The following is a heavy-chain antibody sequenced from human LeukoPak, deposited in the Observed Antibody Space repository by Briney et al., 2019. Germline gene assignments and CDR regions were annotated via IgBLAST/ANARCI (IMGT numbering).Heavy chain of an antibody. CDR3: ARGRGGSGYFDY. CDR1: GGSISSYC. Sequence: PSETLSLTCTVSGGSISSYCWSWIRQPPGKGLEWIGYIYYSGSTNYNPSLKSRVTISVDTSKNQFSLKLSSVTAADTAVYYCARGRGGSGYFDYWGQGTLVTVSS. D-gene: IGHD3-22*01. V-gene: IGHV4-59*01. J-gene: IGHJ4*02. CDR2: IYYSGST.